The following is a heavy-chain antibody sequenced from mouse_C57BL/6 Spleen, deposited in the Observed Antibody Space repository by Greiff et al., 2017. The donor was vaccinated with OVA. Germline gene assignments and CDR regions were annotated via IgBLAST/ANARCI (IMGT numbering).Heavy chain of an antibody. CDR2: INPNYGTT. Sequence: EVQLQQSGPELVKPGASVKISCKASGYSFTDYNLNWVKQSNGKSLEWIGVINPNYGTTSYNQKFKGKATLTVDKSSSTADMQHNSLTSEDSAVYYCASPPYYGTLFAYWGQGTLVTVSA. D-gene: IGHD1-1*01. V-gene: IGHV1-39*01. J-gene: IGHJ3*01. CDR1: GYSFTDYN. CDR3: ASPPYYGTLFAY.